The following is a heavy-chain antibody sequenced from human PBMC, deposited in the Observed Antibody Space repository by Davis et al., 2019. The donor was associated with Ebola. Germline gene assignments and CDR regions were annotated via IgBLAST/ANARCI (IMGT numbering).Heavy chain of an antibody. CDR2: INHSGST. CDR1: GGSISSGGYS. V-gene: IGHV4-61*08. D-gene: IGHD4-17*01. J-gene: IGHJ4*02. CDR3: ARYGDYDIFDY. Sequence: PSETLSLTCAVSGGSISSGGYSWSWIRQPPGKGLEWIGEINHSGSTNYNPSLKSRVTILVDTSKNQFSLKLSSVTAADTAVYYCARYGDYDIFDYWGQGTLVTVSS.